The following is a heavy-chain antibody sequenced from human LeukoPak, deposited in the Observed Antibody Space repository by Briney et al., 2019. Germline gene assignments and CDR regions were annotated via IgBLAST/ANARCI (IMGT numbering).Heavy chain of an antibody. Sequence: ASVKVSCKASGYTFTSYYMHWVRQAPGQGLEWMGWMNPNSGNTGYAQKFQGRVTITRNTSISTAYMELSSLRSEDTAVYYCARVVAAGYDPWGQGTLVTLSS. CDR3: ARVVAAGYDP. CDR1: GYTFTSYY. J-gene: IGHJ5*02. V-gene: IGHV1-8*03. CDR2: MNPNSGNT. D-gene: IGHD6-13*01.